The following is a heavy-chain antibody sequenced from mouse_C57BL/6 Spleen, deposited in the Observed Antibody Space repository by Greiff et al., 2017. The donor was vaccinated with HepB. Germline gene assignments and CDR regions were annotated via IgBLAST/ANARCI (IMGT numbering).Heavy chain of an antibody. Sequence: QVQLKESGPGLVQPSQSLSITCTVSGFSLTSYGVHWVRQSPGKGLEWLGVIWRGGSTDYNAAFMSRLSITKDNSKSQVFIKMNSLQADDTAISYGAKAGYDYEENAMDYWGQGTSVTVSS. CDR1: GFSLTSYG. D-gene: IGHD2-4*01. CDR3: AKAGYDYEENAMDY. J-gene: IGHJ4*01. CDR2: IWRGGST. V-gene: IGHV2-5*01.